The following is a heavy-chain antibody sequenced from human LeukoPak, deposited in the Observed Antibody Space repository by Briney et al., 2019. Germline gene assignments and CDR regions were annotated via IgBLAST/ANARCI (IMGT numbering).Heavy chain of an antibody. V-gene: IGHV3-33*06. CDR3: AKSSGWYTRWGYYFDY. CDR1: GFTFSSYG. J-gene: IGHJ4*02. D-gene: IGHD6-19*01. Sequence: GGSLRLSCAASGFTFSSYGMHWVRQAPGKGLEWVAVIWYDGSNKYYADSVKGRFTISRDNSKNKLYLQMNSLRAEDAAVYYCAKSSGWYTRWGYYFDYWGQGTLVTVSS. CDR2: IWYDGSNK.